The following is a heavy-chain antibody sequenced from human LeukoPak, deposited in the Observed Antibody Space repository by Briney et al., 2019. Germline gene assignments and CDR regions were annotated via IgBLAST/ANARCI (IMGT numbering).Heavy chain of an antibody. J-gene: IGHJ5*02. CDR3: ARATLMITFGGVIVEKYNWSDP. Sequence: SETLSLTCAVSGGSISSSNWWSWVRQPPGKGLEWIGEIYHSGSTNYNPSLKSRVTIPVDKSKNQFSLKLSSVTAADTAVYYCARATLMITFGGVIVEKYNWSDPWGQGTLVTVSS. D-gene: IGHD3-16*02. CDR1: GGSISSSNW. V-gene: IGHV4-4*02. CDR2: IYHSGST.